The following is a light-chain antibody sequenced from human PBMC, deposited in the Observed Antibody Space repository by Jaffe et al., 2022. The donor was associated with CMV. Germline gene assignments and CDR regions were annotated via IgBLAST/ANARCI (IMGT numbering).Light chain of an antibody. Sequence: QSVLIQPPSASGTPGQRVTISCSGSSSNIGSNSVNWYQQLPGTAPKLLIYSNNQRPSGVPDRFSGSKSGTSASLAISGLRSEDEADYYCATWDDSLNGFYVFGIGTKVTVL. CDR2: SNN. CDR3: ATWDDSLNGFYV. CDR1: SSNIGSNS. J-gene: IGLJ1*01. V-gene: IGLV1-44*01.